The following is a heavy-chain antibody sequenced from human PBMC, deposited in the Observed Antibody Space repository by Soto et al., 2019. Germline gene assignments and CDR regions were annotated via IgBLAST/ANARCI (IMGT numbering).Heavy chain of an antibody. V-gene: IGHV3-7*05. D-gene: IGHD1-26*01. J-gene: IGHJ4*02. CDR1: GFTFSQYW. CDR3: ARAQAWDIHDY. Sequence: GGSLRLSCAASGFTFSQYWMTWVRQAPAKGLEWVATIKEDGSEKYYVDSVKGRFTISRGNAKNSLYLQMNILRSEDTAVYLCARAQAWDIHDYWGQGTLVTVSS. CDR2: IKEDGSEK.